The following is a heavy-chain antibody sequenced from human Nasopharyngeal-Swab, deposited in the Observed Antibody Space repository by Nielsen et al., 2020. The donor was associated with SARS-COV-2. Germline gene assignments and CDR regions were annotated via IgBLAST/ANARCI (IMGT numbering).Heavy chain of an antibody. J-gene: IGHJ5*02. Sequence: SVKVSCKASGFTFTSSAVQWVRQARGQRLEWIGWIVVGSGNTNYAQKFQERVTITRDMSTSTAYMELSSLRSEDTAVYYCARDPAYYDFWSGYYSWFDPWGQGTLVTVSS. CDR2: IVVGSGNT. CDR1: GFTFTSSA. CDR3: ARDPAYYDFWSGYYSWFDP. D-gene: IGHD3-3*01. V-gene: IGHV1-58*01.